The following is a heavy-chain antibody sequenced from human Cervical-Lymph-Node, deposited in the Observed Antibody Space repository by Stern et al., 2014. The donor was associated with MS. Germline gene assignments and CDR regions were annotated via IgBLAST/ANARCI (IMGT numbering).Heavy chain of an antibody. D-gene: IGHD3-10*01. CDR1: GFTFSHFA. J-gene: IGHJ5*02. V-gene: IGHV3-23*04. Sequence: EVQLVESGGGLVQPGGSLRLSCAASGFTFSHFAMSWVRQAPGKGLEWVSTVSGSGDITFIADSVKGRVTISRDNSKNTLYLQMNSLRAEDTAVYYCTKGSYTSATMGGGWFDPWGQGTLVTVSS. CDR2: VSGSGDIT. CDR3: TKGSYTSATMGGGWFDP.